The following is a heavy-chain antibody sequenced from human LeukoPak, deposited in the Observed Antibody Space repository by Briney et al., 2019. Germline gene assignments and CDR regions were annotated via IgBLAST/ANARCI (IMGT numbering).Heavy chain of an antibody. CDR1: GFTFSSYA. J-gene: IGHJ5*02. CDR3: ARSSQQWLVRYWFDP. CDR2: ISGSGGST. V-gene: IGHV3-23*01. D-gene: IGHD6-19*01. Sequence: GGSLRLSCAASGFTFSSYAMSWVRQAPGKGLEWVSAISGSGGSTCYADSVKGRFTISRDNAKNSLYLQMNSLRAEDTAVYYCARSSQQWLVRYWFDPWGQGTLVTVSS.